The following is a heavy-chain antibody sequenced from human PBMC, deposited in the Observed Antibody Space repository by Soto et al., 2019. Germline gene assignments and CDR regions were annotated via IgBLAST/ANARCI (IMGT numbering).Heavy chain of an antibody. J-gene: IGHJ6*02. Sequence: SETLSLTCAVYGGSFSGYYWSWIRQPPGKGLERIGEINHSGSTNYNPSHKSRVTITVDTSKNQFSQKLSSVTAADTAVFYCARGRGVSSSWIYYYYGMDVWGQGTTVTVS. D-gene: IGHD6-13*01. CDR3: ARGRGVSSSWIYYYYGMDV. CDR2: INHSGST. V-gene: IGHV4-34*01. CDR1: GGSFSGYY.